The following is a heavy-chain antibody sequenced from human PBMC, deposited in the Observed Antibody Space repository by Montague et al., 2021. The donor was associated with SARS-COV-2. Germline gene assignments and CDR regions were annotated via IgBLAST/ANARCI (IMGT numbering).Heavy chain of an antibody. V-gene: IGHV4-38-2*02. CDR1: GYSISSGYF. CDR2: IYHAGYI. D-gene: IGHD2-21*02. Sequence: SETLSLTCTVFGYSISSGYFWAWLRQPPGKGLEWIGSIYHAGYIHYNPSLKRRVSISIDTSRNQISLRVTDVAAADTAVYYCASAPCVGDCNSLAIWFDPWGQGTLVSVSS. J-gene: IGHJ5*02. CDR3: ASAPCVGDCNSLAIWFDP.